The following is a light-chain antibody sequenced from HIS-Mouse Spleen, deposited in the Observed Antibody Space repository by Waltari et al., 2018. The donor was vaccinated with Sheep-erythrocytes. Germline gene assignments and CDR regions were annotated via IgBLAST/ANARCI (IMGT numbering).Light chain of an antibody. CDR1: SSDVGCYNY. Sequence: QSALTQPRSVSGSPGQSVTISCTGTSSDVGCYNYVSWYQQHPGKAPKLMIYDVRTRPSGVPDRFSGSKSGNTASLTISGLQAEDEADYYCCSYAGSYNHVFATGTKVTVL. V-gene: IGLV2-11*01. CDR3: CSYAGSYNHV. CDR2: DVR. J-gene: IGLJ1*01.